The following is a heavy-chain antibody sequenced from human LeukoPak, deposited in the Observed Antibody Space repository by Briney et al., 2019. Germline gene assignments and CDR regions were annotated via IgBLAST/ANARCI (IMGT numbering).Heavy chain of an antibody. Sequence: GGSLRLSCAASGFTFSNYAMHWVRQAPGKGLEWVALISYDGSNKYYADSVKGRFTISRDNSKNALYLQKNSLRAEDTAVYYCAKGLSMVATTGFDYWGQGTLVTVSS. CDR1: GFTFSNYA. CDR3: AKGLSMVATTGFDY. J-gene: IGHJ4*02. CDR2: ISYDGSNK. V-gene: IGHV3-30*18. D-gene: IGHD5-12*01.